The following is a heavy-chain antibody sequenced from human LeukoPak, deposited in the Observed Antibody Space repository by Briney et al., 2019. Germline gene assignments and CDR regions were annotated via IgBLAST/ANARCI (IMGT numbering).Heavy chain of an antibody. D-gene: IGHD4-17*01. Sequence: SGPTLVNPTQTLTXTCTFSGFSLSSSGVGVGWIRQPPGKALEWLALIYWDDDKRYSPSLKSRLTITKDTSKNQVVLTLTNMDPVDTGTYYCAHSGTVTSPHDAFDVWGQGTMVTVSS. J-gene: IGHJ3*01. CDR1: GFSLSSSGVG. CDR2: IYWDDDK. CDR3: AHSGTVTSPHDAFDV. V-gene: IGHV2-5*02.